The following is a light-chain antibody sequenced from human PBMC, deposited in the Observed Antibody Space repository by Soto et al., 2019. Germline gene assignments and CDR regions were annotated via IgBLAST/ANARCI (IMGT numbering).Light chain of an antibody. CDR3: QQASRFPIT. J-gene: IGKJ5*01. Sequence: DIQMTQSPSSVSASVGDRVTITCRASQGISGWLAWYQQKPGKAPKLLIYAASNLHSRVPSRFGGSGSGTEFTLTISSLQPEDFATYYWQQASRFPITFGQGTRLEMK. V-gene: IGKV1-12*01. CDR2: AAS. CDR1: QGISGW.